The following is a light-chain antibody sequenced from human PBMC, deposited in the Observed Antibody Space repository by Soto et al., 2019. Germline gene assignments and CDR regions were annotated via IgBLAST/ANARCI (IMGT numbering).Light chain of an antibody. J-gene: IGKJ1*01. V-gene: IGKV3-11*01. CDR2: DAS. CDR1: QSVSSY. Sequence: DIVLTQSPSTLFLSPGERATLSCRASQSVSSYLAWYQQKPGQAPRLLIYDASNWATGVPARFSGSGSGTDFTLTISSLEPEDFAVYYCQQSINSPRTFGQGTKVEIK. CDR3: QQSINSPRT.